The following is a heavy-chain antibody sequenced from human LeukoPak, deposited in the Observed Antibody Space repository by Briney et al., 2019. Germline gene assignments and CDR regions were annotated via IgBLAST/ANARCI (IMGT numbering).Heavy chain of an antibody. CDR2: IYYSGST. CDR1: GGSISSYY. Sequence: SETLSLTCTVSGGSISSYYWSWIRQPPGKGLEWIGYIYYSGSTNYSPSLKSRVTISVDPSETQFSLNLTSVTAADTATYYCARTSRMFSSSSGGAFDIWGQGTRVTVS. J-gene: IGHJ3*02. V-gene: IGHV4-59*01. D-gene: IGHD2-2*01. CDR3: ARTSRMFSSSSGGAFDI.